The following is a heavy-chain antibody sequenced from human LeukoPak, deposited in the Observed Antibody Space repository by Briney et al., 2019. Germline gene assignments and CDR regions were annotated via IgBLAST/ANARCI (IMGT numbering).Heavy chain of an antibody. CDR2: ISGSGGST. Sequence: PGGSLRLSCAASGFTFSSYAMSWVRQAPWKGLEWVSAISGSGGSTYYADSVKGRFTISRDNSKNTLYLQMNSLRAEDTAVYYCAKDVEWEQYVIDYWGQGTLVTVSS. J-gene: IGHJ4*02. CDR1: GFTFSSYA. CDR3: AKDVEWEQYVIDY. V-gene: IGHV3-23*01. D-gene: IGHD1-26*01.